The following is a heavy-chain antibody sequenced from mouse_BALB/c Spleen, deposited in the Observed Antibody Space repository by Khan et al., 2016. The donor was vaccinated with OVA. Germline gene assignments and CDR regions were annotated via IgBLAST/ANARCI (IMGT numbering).Heavy chain of an antibody. CDR3: AKHLSLYPYYFDY. CDR2: IWGGGIT. D-gene: IGHD6-1*01. CDR1: GFSLTDYG. Sequence: QVQLKQSGPGLVAPSQSLSITCTVSGFSLTDYGVSWIHQPPGKGLEWLGVIWGGGITYYNSALKSRLSISKDNSKSQVFLKMNSLQTDDTSIYYCAKHLSLYPYYFDYWGQGTTLTVSS. V-gene: IGHV2-6-5*01. J-gene: IGHJ2*01.